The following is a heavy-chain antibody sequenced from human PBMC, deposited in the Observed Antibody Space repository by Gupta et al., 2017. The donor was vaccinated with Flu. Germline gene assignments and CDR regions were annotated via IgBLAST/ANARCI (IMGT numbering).Heavy chain of an antibody. CDR2: IKNNADSYIV. V-gene: IGHV3-72*01. CDR3: TRGWERLPAFNI. CDR1: GFTFSGHF. D-gene: IGHD1-26*01. J-gene: IGHJ3*02. Sequence: EVQLVESGGGLVQPGGSLRLSCAASGFTFSGHFMDWVRQAPGKGPEWVGRIKNNADSYIVEYAASVKGRFTISRDASKNFFYLQMNSLKTEDTAVYHCTRGWERLPAFNIWGQGTMVTVSS.